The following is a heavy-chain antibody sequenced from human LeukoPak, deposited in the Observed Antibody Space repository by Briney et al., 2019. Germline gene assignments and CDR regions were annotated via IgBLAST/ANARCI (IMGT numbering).Heavy chain of an antibody. Sequence: SVKVSCKASGYTFTSYAISWVRQAPGQGLEWMGGIIPIFGTANYAQKFQGRVTITADESTSTAYMELSSLRSEDTAVYYCARVGSTSHNWFDPWGQGTLVTVSS. D-gene: IGHD2-2*01. CDR1: GYTFTSYA. CDR2: IIPIFGTA. V-gene: IGHV1-69*13. CDR3: ARVGSTSHNWFDP. J-gene: IGHJ5*02.